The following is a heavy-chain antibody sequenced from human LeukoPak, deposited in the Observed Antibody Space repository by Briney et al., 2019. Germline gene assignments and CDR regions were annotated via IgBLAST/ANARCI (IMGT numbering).Heavy chain of an antibody. Sequence: SETLSLTCAVYGGSFSGYYWSWIRQPPGKGLEWIGEINHSGSTNYNPSLKSRVTISVDTSKNKFSLKLTSVTAADTAVYYCAGGDGYNYYYFDYWGQGTLVTVSS. D-gene: IGHD5-24*01. CDR3: AGGDGYNYYYFDY. V-gene: IGHV4-34*01. CDR2: INHSGST. CDR1: GGSFSGYY. J-gene: IGHJ4*02.